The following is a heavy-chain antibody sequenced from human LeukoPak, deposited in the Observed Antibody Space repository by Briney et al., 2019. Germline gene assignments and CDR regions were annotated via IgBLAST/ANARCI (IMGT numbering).Heavy chain of an antibody. Sequence: SSETLSLTCTVSGGSISSYYWSWIRQPPGKGLEWIGYIYYSGSTNYNPSLKSRVTISVDTSKNQFSLKLSSVTAADTAVYYCARDGLGDYDSSGYYFAAFDIWGQGTMVTVSS. D-gene: IGHD3-22*01. CDR2: IYYSGST. V-gene: IGHV4-59*01. CDR1: GGSISSYY. CDR3: ARDGLGDYDSSGYYFAAFDI. J-gene: IGHJ3*02.